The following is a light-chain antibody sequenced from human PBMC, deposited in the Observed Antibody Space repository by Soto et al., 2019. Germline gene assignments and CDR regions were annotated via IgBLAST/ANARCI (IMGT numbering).Light chain of an antibody. CDR2: GAS. Sequence: EIVMTQSPATLSVSPGERATLSCRASQSVSSNLAWYQQKPGQAPRLLIYGASTRATGIPARLSGSRSGTEFTLTISSLQSEDFAVYYCQQYNKWPPYTFGQGTNLEIK. CDR1: QSVSSN. V-gene: IGKV3-15*01. CDR3: QQYNKWPPYT. J-gene: IGKJ2*01.